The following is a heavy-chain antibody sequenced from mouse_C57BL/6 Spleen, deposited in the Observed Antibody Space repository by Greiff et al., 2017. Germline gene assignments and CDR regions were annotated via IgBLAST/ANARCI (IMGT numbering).Heavy chain of an antibody. D-gene: IGHD3-3*01. CDR2: ISSGSSTI. Sequence: EVHLVESGGGLVKPGGSLKLSCAASGFTFRDYGMHWVRQAPEKGLEWVAYISSGSSTIYYADTVKGRFTISRDNAKNTLFLQMTSLRSEDTAMYYCARQGPAWFAYWGQGTLVTVSA. V-gene: IGHV5-17*01. J-gene: IGHJ3*01. CDR1: GFTFRDYG. CDR3: ARQGPAWFAY.